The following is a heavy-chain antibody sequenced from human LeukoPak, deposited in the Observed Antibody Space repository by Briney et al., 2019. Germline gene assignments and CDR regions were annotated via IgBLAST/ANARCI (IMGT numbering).Heavy chain of an antibody. Sequence: GGSLRLSCAASGFTFSSYWMSWVRQAPGKGLEWVANIKQDGSEKYYVDSVKGRFTISRDNAKNSLYLQMNSLRAEDTAVDYCARAPRGFWSGYSPYYFDYWGQGTLVTVSS. CDR2: IKQDGSEK. CDR1: GFTFSSYW. J-gene: IGHJ4*02. CDR3: ARAPRGFWSGYSPYYFDY. V-gene: IGHV3-7*01. D-gene: IGHD3-3*01.